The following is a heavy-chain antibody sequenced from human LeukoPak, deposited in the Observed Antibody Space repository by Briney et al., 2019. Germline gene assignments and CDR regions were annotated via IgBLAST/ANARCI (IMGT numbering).Heavy chain of an antibody. CDR1: GYTFIGYY. D-gene: IGHD2-15*01. CDR2: INPNSGGT. J-gene: IGHJ4*02. V-gene: IGHV1-2*02. CDR3: ASGVVVIAAFDY. Sequence: ASVKVSCKASGYTFIGYYMHWVRQAPGQGLEWMGWINPNSGGTNYAQMFQGRVTMTRDTSISTAYMELSRLRSDDTAVYYCASGVVVIAAFDYWGQGTLVTVSS.